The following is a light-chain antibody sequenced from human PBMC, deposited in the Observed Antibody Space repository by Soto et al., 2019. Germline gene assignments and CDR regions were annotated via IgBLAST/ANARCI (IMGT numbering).Light chain of an antibody. J-gene: IGLJ1*01. V-gene: IGLV1-51*01. CDR2: DNN. CDR3: GTWDSSLSAGRYV. CDR1: SSNIGNNY. Sequence: QSVLTQPPSVTAAPGQKATISCSGSSSNIGNNYVSWYQQLPGTAPKLLIYDNNKRPSGIPDRFSGSKSGTSATLGITGLQTGDEADYYCGTWDSSLSAGRYVFGTGTKVTVL.